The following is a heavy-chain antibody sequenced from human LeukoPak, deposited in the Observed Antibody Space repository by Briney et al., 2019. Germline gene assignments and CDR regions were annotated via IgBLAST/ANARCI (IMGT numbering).Heavy chain of an antibody. V-gene: IGHV4-31*03. J-gene: IGHJ4*02. CDR3: ARGHCSGGSCPLGH. CDR1: GGSISSGGYY. CDR2: IYYSGST. D-gene: IGHD2-15*01. Sequence: PSETLSLTCTVSGGSISSGGYYWSWIRQHPGKGLEWIGYIYYSGSTYYNPSLKSRVTISVDTSKNQFSLKLSSVTAADTAVYYCARGHCSGGSCPLGHWGQGTLVTVSS.